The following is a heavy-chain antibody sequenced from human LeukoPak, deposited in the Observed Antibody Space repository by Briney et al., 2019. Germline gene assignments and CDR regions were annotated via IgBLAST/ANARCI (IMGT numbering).Heavy chain of an antibody. V-gene: IGHV1-8*01. CDR1: GYTFTGYD. D-gene: IGHD1-26*01. CDR2: MNPNTGDT. CDR3: TRGSLSGSSRDC. J-gene: IGHJ4*02. Sequence: GASVKVSCKASGYTFTGYDINWVRQATGQGLEWMGWMNPNTGDTGYAQKFQGRVTMTRNSSIDTAYMELSGLRSEDTAVYYCTRGSLSGSSRDCWGQGTLLTVSS.